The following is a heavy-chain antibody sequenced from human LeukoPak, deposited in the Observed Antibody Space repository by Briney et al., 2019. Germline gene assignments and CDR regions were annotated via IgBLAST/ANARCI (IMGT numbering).Heavy chain of an antibody. CDR3: AREAVIAAAGTGGLNWFDP. CDR1: GGTISSYY. D-gene: IGHD6-13*01. J-gene: IGHJ5*02. Sequence: SETLSLTCTVSGGTISSYYWSWIRQPPGKGLEWIGYIYYIGSTNYNPSLKSRVTISVDTSKNQFSLKLSSVTAADTAVYYCAREAVIAAAGTGGLNWFDPWGQGTLVTVSS. CDR2: IYYIGST. V-gene: IGHV4-59*01.